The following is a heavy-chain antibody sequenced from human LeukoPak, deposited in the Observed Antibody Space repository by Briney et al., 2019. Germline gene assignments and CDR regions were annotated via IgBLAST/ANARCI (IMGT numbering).Heavy chain of an antibody. V-gene: IGHV4-61*05. D-gene: IGHD2-21*02. J-gene: IGHJ3*02. CDR3: ARRLGDPSGAFDI. CDR1: GGSISSSSYY. Sequence: PSETLSLTCTVSGGSISSSSYYWGWIRQPPGKGLEWIGYIYYSGSTNYNPSLKSRVTISVDTSKNQFSLKLSSVTAADTAVYYCARRLGDPSGAFDIWGQGTMVTVSS. CDR2: IYYSGST.